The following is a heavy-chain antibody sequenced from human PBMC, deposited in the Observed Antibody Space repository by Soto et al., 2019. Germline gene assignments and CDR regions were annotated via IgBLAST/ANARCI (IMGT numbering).Heavy chain of an antibody. D-gene: IGHD3-3*01. J-gene: IGHJ5*02. Sequence: QVQLQDSGPGLVKPSQTLSLTCTVSGGSISSGDYYWSWIRQPPGKGLEWIGYIYYSGSTYYNPSLKSRVTISVDTSKNQFSLKLSSVTAADTAVYYCARWWSGSRQGFDPWGQGTLVTVSS. CDR3: ARWWSGSRQGFDP. CDR1: GGSISSGDYY. CDR2: IYYSGST. V-gene: IGHV4-31*03.